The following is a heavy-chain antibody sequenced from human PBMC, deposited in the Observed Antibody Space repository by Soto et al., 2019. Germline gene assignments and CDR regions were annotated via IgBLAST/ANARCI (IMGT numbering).Heavy chain of an antibody. CDR1: GGSLSGYY. CDR2: SNHSGGT. J-gene: IGHJ6*01. Sequence: QVQLHQWGAGLLKPSETLSLTCGVYGGSLSGYYWTWVRQPPGRGLEWIGESNHSGGTKYNPSLKARGQLSPSMAKDPVSPKANPVTAADTAAYYFSGGRGGARENFYYGVEGWGQGNKVNLSS. D-gene: IGHD1-26*01. V-gene: IGHV4-34*01. CDR3: SGGRGGARENFYYGVEG.